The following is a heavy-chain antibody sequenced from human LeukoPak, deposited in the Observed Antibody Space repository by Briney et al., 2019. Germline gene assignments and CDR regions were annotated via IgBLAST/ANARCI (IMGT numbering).Heavy chain of an antibody. D-gene: IGHD1-26*01. CDR1: GFIFSNYA. Sequence: GGSLRLSCAASGFIFSNYAMSWVRQAPGRGLEWVSGISGSDSRTYYADSVKGRFTISRYTPKNTLYLQMNNLRSEDTAVYYCAKSPHWELSDYWGQGTLVTVSS. CDR2: ISGSDSRT. CDR3: AKSPHWELSDY. V-gene: IGHV3-23*01. J-gene: IGHJ4*02.